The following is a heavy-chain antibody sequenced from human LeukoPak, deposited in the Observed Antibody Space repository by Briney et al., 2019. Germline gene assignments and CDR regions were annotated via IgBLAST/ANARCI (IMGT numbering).Heavy chain of an antibody. CDR2: ISGNNDNP. V-gene: IGHV1-18*01. CDR3: ARDGTSTDDY. J-gene: IGHJ4*02. Sequence: GASVKVSCKTSGYTFSNLGINWVRQAPGQGLEWMGWISGNNDNPNYGQKFQGRFTVTTDSSTSTAYMELRNLRLDDTAVYYCARDGTSTDDYWAREPWSPSPQ. D-gene: IGHD2-2*01. CDR1: GYTFSNLG.